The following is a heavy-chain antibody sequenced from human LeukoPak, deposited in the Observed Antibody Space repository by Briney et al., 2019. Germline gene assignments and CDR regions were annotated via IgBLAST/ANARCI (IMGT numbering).Heavy chain of an antibody. J-gene: IGHJ6*03. D-gene: IGHD2-15*01. CDR3: AREGVVVVAATQNYYYYYMDV. V-gene: IGHV3-23*01. CDR1: GFTFSSYA. Sequence: GGSLRLSCAASGFTFSSYAMSWVRQAPGKGLEWVSAISGSGGSTYYADSVKGRFTISRDNSKNTLYLQMNSLRAEDTAVYYCAREGVVVVAATQNYYYYYMDVWGKGTTVTVSS. CDR2: ISGSGGST.